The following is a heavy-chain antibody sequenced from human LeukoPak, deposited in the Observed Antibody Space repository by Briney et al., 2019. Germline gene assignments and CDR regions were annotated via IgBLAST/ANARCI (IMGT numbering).Heavy chain of an antibody. V-gene: IGHV3-30*02. CDR3: AKVDSNSWGLLDS. CDR1: GFTFSTYG. CDR2: IRNDGSTK. D-gene: IGHD6-13*01. Sequence: GGSLRLSCAASGFTFSTYGMHWVRQPPGKGLEWVAFIRNDGSTKYFADSVRGRFTISRDNSKNTLYLQMISLRADDTAVYHCAKVDSNSWGLLDSWGQGTLVTVSS. J-gene: IGHJ4*02.